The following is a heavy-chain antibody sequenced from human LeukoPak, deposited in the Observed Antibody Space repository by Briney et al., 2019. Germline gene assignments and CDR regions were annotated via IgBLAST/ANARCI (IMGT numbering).Heavy chain of an antibody. V-gene: IGHV1-18*01. D-gene: IGHD3-16*01. J-gene: IGHJ4*02. CDR2: ISAYNGDT. CDR1: GYTFTNYD. Sequence: ASVKVSCKASGYTFTNYDISWVRQAPGRGLEWMGWISAYNGDTNYARTFQGRITMTTDSSTSTVYMELRSLRSDDTAVYYCARDRDKQINLRPNYFDYWGQGTLVTVSS. CDR3: ARDRDKQINLRPNYFDY.